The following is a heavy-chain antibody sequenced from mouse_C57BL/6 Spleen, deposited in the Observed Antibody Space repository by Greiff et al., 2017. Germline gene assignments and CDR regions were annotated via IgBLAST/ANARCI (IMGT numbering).Heavy chain of an antibody. J-gene: IGHJ1*03. CDR2: IDPEDGET. Sequence: VQLKESGAELVKPGASVKLSCTASGFNIKDYYMHWVKQRTEQGLEWIGRIDPEDGETKYAPKFQGKATIPSDTSSNTAYLQLSSLTSEDTAVYYCAFYYGSSYGYFDVWGTGTTVTVSS. D-gene: IGHD1-1*01. CDR1: GFNIKDYY. V-gene: IGHV14-2*01. CDR3: AFYYGSSYGYFDV.